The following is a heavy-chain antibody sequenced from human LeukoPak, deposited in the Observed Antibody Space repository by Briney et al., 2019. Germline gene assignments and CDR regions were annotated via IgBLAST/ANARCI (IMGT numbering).Heavy chain of an antibody. Sequence: PGGSLRLSCAASGFSFTSYAMSWVRQAQGKGLEWVSAVSRSGGATYYADSVKGRFTISRDNSKSTVYLEMKSLRAEDTAVYFCAKDRYGSFDPWGQGTLVTVSS. CDR3: AKDRYGSFDP. J-gene: IGHJ5*02. V-gene: IGHV3-23*01. D-gene: IGHD3-10*01. CDR1: GFSFTSYA. CDR2: VSRSGGAT.